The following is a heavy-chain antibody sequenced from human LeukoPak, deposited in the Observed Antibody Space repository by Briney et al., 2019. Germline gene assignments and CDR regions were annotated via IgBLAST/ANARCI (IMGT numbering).Heavy chain of an antibody. D-gene: IGHD2-2*01. CDR2: ISAYNGNT. CDR3: ARDRCSSTSCYQLHYFDY. J-gene: IGHJ4*02. V-gene: IGHV1-18*01. CDR1: GYVFTSYG. Sequence: GASVKVSCKASGYVFTSYGISWVRQAPGQGLEWMGWISAYNGNTNYAQKLQGRVTMTTDTSTSTAYMELRSLRSDDTAVYYCARDRCSSTSCYQLHYFDYWGQGALVTVSS.